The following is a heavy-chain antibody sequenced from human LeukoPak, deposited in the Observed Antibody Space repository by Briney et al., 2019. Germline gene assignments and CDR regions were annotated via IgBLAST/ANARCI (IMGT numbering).Heavy chain of an antibody. J-gene: IGHJ4*02. CDR1: GFTFSSYW. D-gene: IGHD2-21*02. V-gene: IGHV3-7*01. CDR2: IKPDGSEK. Sequence: GGSLRLSCAASGFTFSSYWMSWVRQAPGKGLEWVANIKPDGSEKYYVDSVKGRFTISRDNAKKSLYLQMNSLRAEDTAVYYCARDFGTIVVVTAIVDWGQGTLVTVSS. CDR3: ARDFGTIVVVTAIVD.